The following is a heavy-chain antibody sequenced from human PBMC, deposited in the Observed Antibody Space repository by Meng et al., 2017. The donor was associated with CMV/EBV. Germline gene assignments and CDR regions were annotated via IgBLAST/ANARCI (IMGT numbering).Heavy chain of an antibody. V-gene: IGHV4-34*01. Sequence: SETLSLTCAVYGGSFSGYYWSWIRQPPGKGLEWIGEINHSGSTNYNPSLKSRVTISVDTSKNQISLKLSSVTAADTAVYYCARFDNWKACFDYWGQGTLVTVSS. D-gene: IGHD1-20*01. CDR2: INHSGST. CDR1: GGSFSGYY. J-gene: IGHJ4*02. CDR3: ARFDNWKACFDY.